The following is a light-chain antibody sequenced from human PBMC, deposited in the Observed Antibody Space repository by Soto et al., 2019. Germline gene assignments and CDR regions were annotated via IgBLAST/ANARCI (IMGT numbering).Light chain of an antibody. CDR1: QSIRRS. Sequence: DIQMTQSPSFLSAPVADRITIPCRASQSIRRSLNWYQQKPGKAPKVLIYAASSLQSGVPSRFSVSGYGTDVTLTITSLQSEDGAIYYCQQSYSSPRTFCQGTKVDNK. V-gene: IGKV1-39*01. J-gene: IGKJ1*01. CDR3: QQSYSSPRT. CDR2: AAS.